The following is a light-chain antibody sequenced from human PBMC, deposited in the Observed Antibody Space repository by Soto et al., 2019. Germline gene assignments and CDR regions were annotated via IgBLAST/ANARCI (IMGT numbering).Light chain of an antibody. CDR2: SAS. CDR1: QHIRNY. J-gene: IGKJ5*01. Sequence: DIQMTQSPSSLSASIGDRVTITCRANQHIRNYVNWYQQRPGKAPRVLIFSASTLQSGVSSRFSGSGSGTDFTLTITRLEPEDFAVYYCQLYGRSITFGQGTRLEIK. V-gene: IGKV1-39*01. CDR3: QLYGRSIT.